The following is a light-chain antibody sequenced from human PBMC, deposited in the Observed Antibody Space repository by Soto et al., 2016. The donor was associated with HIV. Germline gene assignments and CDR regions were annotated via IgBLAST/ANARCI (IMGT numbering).Light chain of an antibody. Sequence: SYELTQPPSVSVAPGKTATITCGGNNIGREYVYWYQQKLGQAPVLVVSYDSDRPSGIPERFSGSHSGNTATLTISRVEAGDEADYYCQVWETSDLPNWVFGGGTKLTIL. CDR3: QVWETSDLPNWV. J-gene: IGLJ3*02. CDR1: NIGREY. CDR2: YDS. V-gene: IGLV3-21*01.